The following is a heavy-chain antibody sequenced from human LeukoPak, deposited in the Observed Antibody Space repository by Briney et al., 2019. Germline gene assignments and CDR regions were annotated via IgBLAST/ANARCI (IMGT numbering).Heavy chain of an antibody. CDR2: ISSSSSYI. D-gene: IGHD6-6*01. CDR1: GFTSSSYS. V-gene: IGHV3-21*01. J-gene: IGHJ3*02. CDR3: ARGAIAARGDAFDI. Sequence: GGSLRLSCAASGFTSSSYSMNWVRQAPGKGLEWVSSISSSSSYIYYADSVKGRFTISRDNAKNSLYLQMNSLRAEDTAVYYCARGAIAARGDAFDIWGQGTMVTVSS.